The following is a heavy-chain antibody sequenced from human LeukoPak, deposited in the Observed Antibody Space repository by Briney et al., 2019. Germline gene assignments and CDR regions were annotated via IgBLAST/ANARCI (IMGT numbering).Heavy chain of an antibody. CDR1: GFTISSYW. CDR2: IKQDGSHI. V-gene: IGHV3-7*01. Sequence: AGSLTLSCAASGFTISSYWMSWVRQAPGKGLEWVAYIKQDGSHIDYADSVNGRFTLSKDNTKNSPYLQMNSLSAEDTAVYCCGRDLSEMATIPRGQGTLGTVS. J-gene: IGHJ4*02. CDR3: GRDLSEMATIP. D-gene: IGHD5-24*01.